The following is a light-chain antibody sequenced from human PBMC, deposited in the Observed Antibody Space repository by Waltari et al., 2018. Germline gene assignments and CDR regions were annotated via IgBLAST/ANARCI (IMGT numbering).Light chain of an antibody. V-gene: IGKV1-6*01. J-gene: IGKJ2*01. CDR3: LQDYNYPFT. CDR2: DAS. CDR1: QCIRNE. Sequence: AIQMTQSPSSLSASVGARASITCRASQCIRNEVGWYQQQPGTAPKLLIYDASSLQSGVPSRFSGSGSGTDFTLTISSLQPEDFATYYCLQDYNYPFTFGQGTKLEIK.